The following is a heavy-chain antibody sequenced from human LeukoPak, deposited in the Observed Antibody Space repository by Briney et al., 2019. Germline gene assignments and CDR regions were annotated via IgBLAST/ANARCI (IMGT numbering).Heavy chain of an antibody. CDR2: MHTSGST. V-gene: IGHV4-4*07. D-gene: IGHD2-21*01. CDR3: ARGRHHMGWFDP. J-gene: IGHJ5*02. CDR1: GGSIRSYY. Sequence: SETLSLTCTVSGGSIRSYYWNWIRQPAGKGLEWIGRMHTSGSTNYNPSLKSRLTMSVDTSKNQFSLKMGSVTAADTAVYYCARGRHHMGWFDPWGQGTLVTVSS.